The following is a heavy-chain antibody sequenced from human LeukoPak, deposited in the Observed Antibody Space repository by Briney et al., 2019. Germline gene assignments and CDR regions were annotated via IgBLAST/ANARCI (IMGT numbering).Heavy chain of an antibody. D-gene: IGHD6-13*01. J-gene: IGHJ1*01. CDR2: INYSGST. CDR1: GGSIRGYY. CDR3: ASYSSSLEYFHP. Sequence: SETLSLTCTVSGGSIRGYYWSWIRQPPGKGLEWIAYINYSGSTNYNPSLKSRVAISVDTSKNQFSLKLSSVTAADAAVYYCASYSSSLEYFHPWGQGTLVTVSS. V-gene: IGHV4-59*01.